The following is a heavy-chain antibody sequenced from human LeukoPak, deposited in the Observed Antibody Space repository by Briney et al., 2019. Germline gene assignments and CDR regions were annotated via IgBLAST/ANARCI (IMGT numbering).Heavy chain of an antibody. CDR1: GFTFSSYA. CDR3: AKGGVSSLHYFDY. D-gene: IGHD6-6*01. J-gene: IGHJ4*02. CDR2: IRAGGDAT. V-gene: IGHV3-23*01. Sequence: GGSLRLSCAASGFTFSSYAMRWVRQAPGKGLEWVSSIRAGGDATYYADSVKGRLTISRDNSKNTLYLQMNSLRAEDTAVYYCAKGGVSSLHYFDYWGQGTLVTVSS.